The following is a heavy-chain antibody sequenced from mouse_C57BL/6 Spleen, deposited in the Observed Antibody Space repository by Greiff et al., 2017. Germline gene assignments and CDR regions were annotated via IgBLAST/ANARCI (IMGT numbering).Heavy chain of an antibody. D-gene: IGHD1-1*01. CDR3: TTITTFDY. V-gene: IGHV14-4*01. J-gene: IGHJ2*01. CDR2: IDPENGDT. CDR1: GFNIKDDY. Sequence: EVQLQQSGAELVRPGASVKLSCTASGFNIKDDYMHWVKQRPEQGLEWIGWIDPENGDTEYASKFQGKATITADTSSNTAYLQLSSLTSEDAAVYYGTTITTFDYWGQGTTLTVSS.